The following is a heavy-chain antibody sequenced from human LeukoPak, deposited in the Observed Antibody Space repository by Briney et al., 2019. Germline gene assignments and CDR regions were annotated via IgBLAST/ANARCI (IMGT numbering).Heavy chain of an antibody. V-gene: IGHV1-2*02. J-gene: IGHJ4*02. CDR3: ASIQQLWFGELLDY. CDR1: GYTFTGYY. Sequence: ASVKVSCKASGYTFTGYYMHGVRQAPGQGLEWMGWINPNSGGTNYAQKFQGRVTMTRDTSISTAYMELSRLRSDDTAVYYCASIQQLWFGELLDYWGQGTLVTVSS. CDR2: INPNSGGT. D-gene: IGHD3-10*01.